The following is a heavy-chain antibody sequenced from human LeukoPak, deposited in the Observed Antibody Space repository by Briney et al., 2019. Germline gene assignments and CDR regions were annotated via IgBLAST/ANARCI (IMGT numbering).Heavy chain of an antibody. Sequence: GGSLRLSCAASGFTFNRRGMHWVRQAPGKGLEWVTVISYDGSDTYYADSVKGRFTISRDNSKNTLYLQMNSLRTEDTAVYYCARRWSFDFWGQGTLVTVSS. CDR1: GFTFNRRG. CDR2: ISYDGSDT. J-gene: IGHJ4*02. V-gene: IGHV3-30*19. D-gene: IGHD2-15*01. CDR3: ARRWSFDF.